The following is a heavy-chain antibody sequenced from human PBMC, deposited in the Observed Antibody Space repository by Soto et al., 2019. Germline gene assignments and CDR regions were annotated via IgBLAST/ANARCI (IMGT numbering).Heavy chain of an antibody. CDR2: ISPYNDHT. V-gene: IGHV1-18*01. CDR1: TFIRYG. J-gene: IGHJ6*02. CDR3: ARGGYYDNSWGKLSHYGLDV. D-gene: IGHD3-16*01. Sequence: TFIRYGIAWVRQAPGQGFEWMGWISPYNDHTVYAQKFQGRVTMTADTSTRTVYMNLRGLKSDDTAVYYCARGGYYDNSWGKLSHYGLDVWGQGTSVSVSS.